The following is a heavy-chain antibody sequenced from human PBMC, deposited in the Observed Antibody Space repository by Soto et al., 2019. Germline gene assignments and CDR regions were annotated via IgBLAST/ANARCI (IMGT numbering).Heavy chain of an antibody. V-gene: IGHV3-30-3*01. J-gene: IGHJ6*02. CDR1: GFTFSSYA. CDR2: ISYDGSNK. Sequence: QVQLVESGGGVVQPGRSLRLSCAASGFTFSSYAMHWVRQAPGKGLEWVAVISYDGSNKYYADSVKGRFTISRDNSKNTLYLQMNSLRAQDTAVYYYARAVRDIVATGLDYGMDVWGQGTTVTVSS. CDR3: ARAVRDIVATGLDYGMDV. D-gene: IGHD5-12*01.